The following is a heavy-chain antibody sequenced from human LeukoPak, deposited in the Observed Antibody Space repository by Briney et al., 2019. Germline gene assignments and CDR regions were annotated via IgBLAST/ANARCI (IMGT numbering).Heavy chain of an antibody. J-gene: IGHJ4*02. V-gene: IGHV4-59*01. CDR2: IYYSGST. CDR3: ARLASGSYSFDY. CDR1: GGSISSYY. D-gene: IGHD1-26*01. Sequence: SETLSLTCTVSGGSISSYYWSWIRQPPGKGLEWIGYIYYSGSTNYNPSLKSRVTISVDTSKNQYYLKLSSVTAADTAVYYCARLASGSYSFDYWGQGTLVTVSS.